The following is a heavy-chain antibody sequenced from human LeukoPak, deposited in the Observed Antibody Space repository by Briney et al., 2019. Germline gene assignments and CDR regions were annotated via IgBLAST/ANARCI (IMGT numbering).Heavy chain of an antibody. CDR3: AREGAGYSSSQYNWFDP. D-gene: IGHD6-13*01. CDR1: GFTFSSHW. Sequence: PGGSLRLSCAASGFTFSSHWMHWVRQAPGEGLVWVSRVNGPGDWTHYADSVRGRFIISRDNAENTISLQMNNLRAEDTAVYYCAREGAGYSSSQYNWFDPWGQGTLVTVSS. J-gene: IGHJ5*02. V-gene: IGHV3-74*01. CDR2: VNGPGDWT.